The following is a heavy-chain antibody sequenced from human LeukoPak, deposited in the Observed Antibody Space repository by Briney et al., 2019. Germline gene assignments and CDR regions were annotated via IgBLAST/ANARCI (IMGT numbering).Heavy chain of an antibody. V-gene: IGHV3-7*01. D-gene: IGHD3-16*01. Sequence: GGSLRLSCATSGFTFSNYWMSWVRRAPGKGLEWVANIKQDGSEKYYVDSVKGRFTISRENAKNSLYLQMNSLRVDDMAVYYCAREGQITTGYYYYMDVWGKGSTVTVSS. CDR2: IKQDGSEK. CDR1: GFTFSNYW. J-gene: IGHJ6*03. CDR3: AREGQITTGYYYYMDV.